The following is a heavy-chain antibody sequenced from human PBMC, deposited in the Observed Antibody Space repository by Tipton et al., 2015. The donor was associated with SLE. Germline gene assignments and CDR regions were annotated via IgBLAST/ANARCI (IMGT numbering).Heavy chain of an antibody. CDR1: GFTFSTYS. D-gene: IGHD2-2*01. J-gene: IGHJ3*02. CDR3: ARALTQDCSSSSCQYDAFDI. Sequence: SLRLSCAASGFTFSTYSLNWVRQAPGKGLEWVSIIYSGGLSTYYADSVKGRFTISRDNSKNTLYLQMNSLRAEDTALYYCARALTQDCSSSSCQYDAFDIWGQGTTVTVSS. V-gene: IGHV3-23*03. CDR2: IYSGGLST.